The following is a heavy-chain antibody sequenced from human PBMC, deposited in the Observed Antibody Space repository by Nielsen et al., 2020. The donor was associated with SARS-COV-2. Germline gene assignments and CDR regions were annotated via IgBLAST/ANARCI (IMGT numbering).Heavy chain of an antibody. CDR3: AARSSGWFSDAFDI. CDR2: ISWNSGSI. J-gene: IGHJ3*02. D-gene: IGHD6-19*01. CDR1: GFTFDDYA. Sequence: GGSLRLSCAASGFTFDDYAMHWVRQTPGKGLEWVSGISWNSGSIGYADSVKGRFTISRDNAKNSLYLQMNSLRAEDTALYYCAARSSGWFSDAFDIWGQGTMVTVSS. V-gene: IGHV3-9*01.